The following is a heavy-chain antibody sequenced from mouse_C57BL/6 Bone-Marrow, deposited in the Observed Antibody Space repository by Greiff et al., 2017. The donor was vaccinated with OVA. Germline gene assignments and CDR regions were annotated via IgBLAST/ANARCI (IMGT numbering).Heavy chain of an antibody. CDR1: GYTFTSYW. V-gene: IGHV1-64*01. CDR3: TRMDPDLVASDWNDYAVDY. J-gene: IGHJ4*01. Sequence: QVQLQQPGAELVKPGASVKLSCKASGYTFTSYWLHWVKQRPGQGLEWIGMIHPNSGSTNYNQKFKSKATLTVDKSSSTAYMQLSCLTSEDSAVYYCTRMDPDLVASDWNDYAVDYWGQGTTLTVSS. CDR2: IHPNSGST. D-gene: IGHD1-1*01.